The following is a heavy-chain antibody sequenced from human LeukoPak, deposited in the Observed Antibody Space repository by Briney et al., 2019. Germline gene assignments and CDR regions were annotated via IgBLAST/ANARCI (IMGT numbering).Heavy chain of an antibody. D-gene: IGHD2-15*01. CDR1: GGTFSSYA. J-gene: IGHJ5*02. V-gene: IGHV1-69*13. CDR2: IIPIFGTA. Sequence: ASVKVSCKASGGTFSSYAISWVRQAPGQGLEWMGGIIPIFGTANYAQKFQGRVTITADESTSTAYMELSSLRSEDTAVHYCARVLAATGWFDHWGQGTLVTVSS. CDR3: ARVLAATGWFDH.